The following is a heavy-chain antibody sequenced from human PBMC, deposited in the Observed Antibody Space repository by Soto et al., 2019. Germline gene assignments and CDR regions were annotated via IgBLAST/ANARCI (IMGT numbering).Heavy chain of an antibody. D-gene: IGHD2-2*01. CDR3: ARVYKYCSSTSCYVFPLDP. J-gene: IGHJ5*02. V-gene: IGHV1-3*01. CDR2: INAGNGST. CDR1: GYTFTSYA. Sequence: ASVKVSCKASGYTFTSYAMHWVRQAPGQRLEWMGWINAGNGSTKYSQKFQGRVTMTRDTSTSTVYMELSSLRSEDTAVYYCARVYKYCSSTSCYVFPLDPWGQGTLVTVSS.